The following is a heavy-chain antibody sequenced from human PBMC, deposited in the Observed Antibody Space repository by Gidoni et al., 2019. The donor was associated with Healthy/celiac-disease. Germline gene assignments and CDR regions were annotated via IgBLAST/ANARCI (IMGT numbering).Heavy chain of an antibody. CDR1: GGTFSSYA. D-gene: IGHD6-19*01. CDR2: IIPIFGTA. CDR3: ARWDSSGWHFDY. J-gene: IGHJ4*02. Sequence: QVQLVQSGAEVKKTGSSVQVSCKASGGTFSSYAISWVRQAPGQGLEWMGGIIPIFGTANDAQKFQGRVTITADKSTSTAYMELSSLRSEDTAVYYCARWDSSGWHFDYWGQGTLVTVSS. V-gene: IGHV1-69*06.